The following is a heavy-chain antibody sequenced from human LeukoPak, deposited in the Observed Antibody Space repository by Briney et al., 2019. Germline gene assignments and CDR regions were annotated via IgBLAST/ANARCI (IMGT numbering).Heavy chain of an antibody. CDR2: ISSSGSDI. CDR3: ARVPYYDSSGYYPYYFDY. V-gene: IGHV3-11*01. J-gene: IGHJ4*02. CDR1: GFTLSDYY. Sequence: GGSLRLSCAASGFTLSDYYMGWIRQAPGKGLEWVSYISSSGSDIFNLDSVKGRFTISRDNSKNTLYLQMNSLRAEDTAVYYCARVPYYDSSGYYPYYFDYWGQGTLVTVSS. D-gene: IGHD3-22*01.